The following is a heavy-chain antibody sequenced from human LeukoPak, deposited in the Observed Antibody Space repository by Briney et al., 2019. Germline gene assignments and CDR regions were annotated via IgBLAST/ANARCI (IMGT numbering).Heavy chain of an antibody. V-gene: IGHV4-38-2*01. J-gene: IGHJ4*02. Sequence: PSETLSLTCAVSGYSIRSGDYWGCIRPSPRKVLEWIGSIYHSGSTHYNPSLKSRVTISVDTSKNQFSLMLSSVTAADTAVYYCARNRSLTTTPGFDHWGQGTLVTVSS. CDR3: ARNRSLTTTPGFDH. CDR1: GYSIRSGDY. D-gene: IGHD4-11*01. CDR2: IYHSGST.